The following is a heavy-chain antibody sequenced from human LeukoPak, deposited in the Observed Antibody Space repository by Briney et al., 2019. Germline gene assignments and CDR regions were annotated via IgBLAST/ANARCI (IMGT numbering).Heavy chain of an antibody. Sequence: PSETLSLTCAVYGGSFSGYYWNWIRQPPGKGLEWIGEINHSGRINYNPSLKSRVTMSVDTSKNQFSLKLSSVTAADTAVYYCARDLSPNDYSNYGNWFDPWGQGTLVTVSS. V-gene: IGHV4-34*01. CDR1: GGSFSGYY. D-gene: IGHD4-11*01. J-gene: IGHJ5*02. CDR2: INHSGRI. CDR3: ARDLSPNDYSNYGNWFDP.